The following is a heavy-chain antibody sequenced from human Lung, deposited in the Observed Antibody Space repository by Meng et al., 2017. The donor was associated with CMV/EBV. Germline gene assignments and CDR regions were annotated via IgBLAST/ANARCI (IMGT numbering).Heavy chain of an antibody. Sequence: GSLRLXXTVSGDSISSSNYYWAWIRQPPGKGLEWIVSIHHSGTTYYNSSLKSRVIMSLDTSKNQFSLELNSVTAADTAVYYCTRDPHCSSASCLKFDPWGQGTLVTVSS. CDR1: GDSISSSNYY. V-gene: IGHV4-39*07. CDR3: TRDPHCSSASCLKFDP. D-gene: IGHD2-2*01. J-gene: IGHJ5*02. CDR2: IHHSGTT.